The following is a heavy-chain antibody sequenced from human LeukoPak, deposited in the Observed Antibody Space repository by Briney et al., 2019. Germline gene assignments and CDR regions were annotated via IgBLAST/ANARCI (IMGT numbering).Heavy chain of an antibody. V-gene: IGHV3-48*01. CDR3: ARVSARGYVY. J-gene: IGHJ4*02. CDR2: INSINAV. D-gene: IGHD3-16*01. CDR1: GFMFYTYI. Sequence: PGGSLRLSCAASGFMFYTYIMTWVRQAPGKGLEWISYINSINAVYYTDSVQGRFNISRDNAKNSLYLQMNSLRVEDTAMYYCARVSARGYVYWGRGTLVTVSS.